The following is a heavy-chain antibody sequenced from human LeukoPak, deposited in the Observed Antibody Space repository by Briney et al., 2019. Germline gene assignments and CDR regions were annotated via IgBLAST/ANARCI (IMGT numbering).Heavy chain of an antibody. V-gene: IGHV3-23*01. D-gene: IGHD5-12*01. J-gene: IGHJ4*02. CDR2: ISSSGGST. Sequence: GGSLRLSCAASGFTFSSYAMTWVRQAPGKGLEWVSSISSSGGSTYYADSVKGRFTISRDNSKNTLYLQMNSLRAEDTAVYYCARGPSGYHNTGGQGTLVTVSS. CDR3: ARGPSGYHNT. CDR1: GFTFSSYA.